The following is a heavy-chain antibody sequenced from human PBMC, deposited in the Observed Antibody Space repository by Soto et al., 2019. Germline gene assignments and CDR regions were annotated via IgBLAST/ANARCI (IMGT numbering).Heavy chain of an antibody. Sequence: QVQLVQSGVEVKKPGASVKVSCKASGYTFTSYGISWVRQAPGQGLEWMGWFSAYNGNTKYAQKLQGRVTMPTDTPTSTAYMELRSLRSADTAVYYCARGVPTGMVQRYYFDYWGQGTLVTVSS. CDR1: GYTFTSYG. CDR3: ARGVPTGMVQRYYFDY. V-gene: IGHV1-18*01. J-gene: IGHJ4*02. CDR2: FSAYNGNT. D-gene: IGHD2-2*01.